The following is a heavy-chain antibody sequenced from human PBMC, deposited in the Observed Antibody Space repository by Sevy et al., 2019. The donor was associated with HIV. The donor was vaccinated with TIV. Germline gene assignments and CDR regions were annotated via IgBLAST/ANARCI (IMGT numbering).Heavy chain of an antibody. CDR1: CGSISSYY. V-gene: IGHV4-59*01. CDR2: IYYSGST. CDR3: ARGLLAYYDFWSGYYSDWFDP. J-gene: IGHJ5*02. D-gene: IGHD3-3*01. Sequence: SETLSLTCTVSCGSISSYYWSWIRQPPGKGLEWIGYIYYSGSTNYNPSLKSRVTISVDTSKNQFSLKLSSVTAADTVVYYCARGLLAYYDFWSGYYSDWFDPWGQGTLVTVSS.